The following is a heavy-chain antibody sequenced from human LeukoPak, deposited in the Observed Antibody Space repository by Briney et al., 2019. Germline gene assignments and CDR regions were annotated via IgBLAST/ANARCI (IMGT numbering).Heavy chain of an antibody. V-gene: IGHV4-39*07. CDR2: IYYSGST. D-gene: IGHD1-26*01. Sequence: SETLSLTCTVSGGSISSSSYYWGWIRQPPGKGLEWIGSIYYSGSTYYNPSLKSRVTISVDTSKNQFSLKLSSVTAADTAVYYCARARGRVGVSSYFDYWGQGTLVTVSS. CDR3: ARARGRVGVSSYFDY. J-gene: IGHJ4*02. CDR1: GGSISSSSYY.